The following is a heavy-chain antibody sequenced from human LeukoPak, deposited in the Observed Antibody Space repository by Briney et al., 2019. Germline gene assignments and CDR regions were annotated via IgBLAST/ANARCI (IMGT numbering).Heavy chain of an antibody. CDR1: GYSFTSYW. D-gene: IGHD1-26*01. J-gene: IGHJ4*02. V-gene: IGHV5-51*01. Sequence: GESLKISFKGSGYSFTSYWIGWVRQMPGKGLEWMGIIYPGDPDTRYSPSLQGQVTISADKSISTAYLQWRSLKASDTAMYYCATNLGSFDPFDYWGQGTLVTVSS. CDR2: IYPGDPDT. CDR3: ATNLGSFDPFDY.